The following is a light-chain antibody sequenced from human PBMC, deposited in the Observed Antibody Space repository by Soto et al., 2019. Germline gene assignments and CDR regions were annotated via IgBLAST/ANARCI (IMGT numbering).Light chain of an antibody. Sequence: DIQMTQSPSTLSASVGDRVTITCRASQSISSWLAWYQQKPGKAPKLLIYKASSLDSGVPSRFSGSGSGTAFTLTISSLQPDDFSTYSCQQYKSYPTFGGGTNIEIK. CDR1: QSISSW. CDR2: KAS. V-gene: IGKV1-5*03. CDR3: QQYKSYPT. J-gene: IGKJ4*01.